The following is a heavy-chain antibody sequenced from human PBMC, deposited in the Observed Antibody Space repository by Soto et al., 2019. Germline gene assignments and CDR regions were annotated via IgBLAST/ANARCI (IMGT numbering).Heavy chain of an antibody. D-gene: IGHD5-12*01. J-gene: IGHJ2*01. CDR2: IIPIFGTA. V-gene: IGHV1-69*13. CDR1: AGSFSSYA. Sequence: VKGSCNASAGSFSSYAISWGRQAPGQGLEWMGGIIPIFGTASYAQKFQGRVTITADESTSTAYMELSSLRSEDTAVYYCATGGGYNRMGYFDLWGRGTLVTVSS. CDR3: ATGGGYNRMGYFDL.